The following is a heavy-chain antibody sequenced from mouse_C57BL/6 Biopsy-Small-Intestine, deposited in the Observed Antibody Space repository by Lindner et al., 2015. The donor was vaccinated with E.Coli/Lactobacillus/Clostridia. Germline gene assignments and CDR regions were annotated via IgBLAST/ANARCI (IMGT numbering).Heavy chain of an antibody. CDR3: SRLTAQATPAY. J-gene: IGHJ3*01. CDR1: GYTFTDYE. Sequence: VQLQESGAELVRPGASVTLSCKASGYTFTDYEIHWVKQTLVHGLEWIGSIEPETGSTAYSQKFKGKAILTADKPSSTAYMEVSSLTSEDSAVYYCSRLTAQATPAYWGQGTLVTVSA. CDR2: IEPETGST. V-gene: IGHV1-15*01. D-gene: IGHD3-2*02.